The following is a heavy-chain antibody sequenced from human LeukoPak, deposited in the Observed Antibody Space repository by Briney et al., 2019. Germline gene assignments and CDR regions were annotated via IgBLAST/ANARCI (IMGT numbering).Heavy chain of an antibody. CDR3: AGGGKSEWYRPLDY. V-gene: IGHV3-23*01. CDR2: ITASGDTA. J-gene: IGHJ4*02. D-gene: IGHD1-1*01. Sequence: GGSLRLSCVASGFTFTKCAMSWIRQAPGKGLEWVAIITASGDTAYYADSVKGRFTISRDNSRNTVYMQMDSLRGEDTAINCCAGGGKSEWYRPLDYWGQGSQVTVPP. CDR1: GFTFTKCA.